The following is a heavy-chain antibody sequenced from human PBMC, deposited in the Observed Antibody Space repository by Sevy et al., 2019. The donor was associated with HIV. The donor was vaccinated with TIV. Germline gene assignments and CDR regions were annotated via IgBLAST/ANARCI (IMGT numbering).Heavy chain of an antibody. CDR3: ARVITMEGDAFDI. V-gene: IGHV4-59*01. CDR2: IYFGGRT. J-gene: IGHJ3*02. D-gene: IGHD3-10*01. Sequence: SETLSLTCNVSGGSMTSYYWSWIRQPPGKGLEWIGHIYFGGRTQYNPSLKSRVTISLDSSKHQFSLEVNSVIAADTAVYYCARVITMEGDAFDIWGQGTMVTVSS. CDR1: GGSMTSYY.